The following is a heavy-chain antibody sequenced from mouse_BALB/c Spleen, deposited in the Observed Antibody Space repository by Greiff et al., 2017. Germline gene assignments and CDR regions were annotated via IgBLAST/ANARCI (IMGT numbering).Heavy chain of an antibody. Sequence: DVLLVESGGGLVKPGGSLKLSCAASGFTFSSYTMSWVRQTPEKRLEWVATISSGGGNTYYPDSVKGRFTISRDNAKNNLYLQMSSLRSEDTALYYCARRDYGSSFFAYWGQGTLVTVSA. CDR3: ARRDYGSSFFAY. CDR2: ISSGGGNT. CDR1: GFTFSSYT. V-gene: IGHV5-9*03. D-gene: IGHD1-1*01. J-gene: IGHJ3*01.